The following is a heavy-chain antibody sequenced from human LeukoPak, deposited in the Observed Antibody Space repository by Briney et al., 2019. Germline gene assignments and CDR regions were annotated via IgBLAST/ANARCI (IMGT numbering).Heavy chain of an antibody. CDR2: ISGSGGST. J-gene: IGHJ4*02. V-gene: IGHV3-23*01. D-gene: IGHD3-22*01. CDR3: ARDPTDYYDSSGYYFDY. Sequence: GGSLRLSCAASGFTFSSYAMSWVRQAPGKGLEWVSAISGSGGSTYYADSVKGRFTISRDNSKNTLYLQMNSLGAEDTAVYYCARDPTDYYDSSGYYFDYWGQGTLVTVSS. CDR1: GFTFSSYA.